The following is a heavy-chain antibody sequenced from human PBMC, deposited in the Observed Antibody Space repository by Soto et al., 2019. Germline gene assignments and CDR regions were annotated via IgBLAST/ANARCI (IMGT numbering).Heavy chain of an antibody. Sequence: PSETLSLTCTVSGGSISSSSYYWGWIRQPPGKGLEWIGSIYYSGSTYYNPSPKSRVTISVDTSKNQFSLKLSSVTAADTAVYYCAAVMDTAMVLGVYWGQGTLVTVSS. CDR3: AAVMDTAMVLGVY. V-gene: IGHV4-39*01. CDR2: IYYSGST. CDR1: GGSISSSSYY. D-gene: IGHD5-18*01. J-gene: IGHJ4*02.